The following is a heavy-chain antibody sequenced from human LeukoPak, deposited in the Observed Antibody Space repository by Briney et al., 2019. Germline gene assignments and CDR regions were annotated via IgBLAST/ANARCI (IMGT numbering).Heavy chain of an antibody. CDR3: ARVSRGSYFHIGSDFDY. J-gene: IGHJ4*02. CDR1: GFTFDDYG. Sequence: GGSLRLSCAASGFTFDDYGMSWVRQAPGKVLEWVSGINWNGGSTGYADSVKGRFTISRDNAKNSLYLQMNSLRAEDTAVYYCARVSRGSYFHIGSDFDYWGQGTLVTVSP. V-gene: IGHV3-20*04. CDR2: INWNGGST. D-gene: IGHD1-26*01.